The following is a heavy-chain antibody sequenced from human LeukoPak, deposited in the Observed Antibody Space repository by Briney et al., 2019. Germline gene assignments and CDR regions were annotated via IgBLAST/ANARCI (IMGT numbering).Heavy chain of an antibody. Sequence: GGSLRLSCAASGFTVSSNYMSWVLQAPGKGLEWVSVIYSGGSTYYADSVKGRFTISRDNSKNTLYLQMNSLRAEDTAVYYCARDAADGFGYYYGMDVWGQGTTVTVSS. V-gene: IGHV3-66*01. CDR1: GFTVSSNY. D-gene: IGHD3-10*01. CDR2: IYSGGST. CDR3: ARDAADGFGYYYGMDV. J-gene: IGHJ6*02.